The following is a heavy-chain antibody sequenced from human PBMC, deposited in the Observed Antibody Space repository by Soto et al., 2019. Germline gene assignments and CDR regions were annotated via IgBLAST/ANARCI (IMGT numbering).Heavy chain of an antibody. CDR2: IYYSGST. V-gene: IGHV4-39*01. D-gene: IGHD4-17*01. CDR1: GGSISSSSYY. Sequence: QLQLQESGPGLVKPSETLSLTCTVSGGSISSSSYYWGWIRQPPGKGLEWIGSIYYSGSTYYNPSLKRRVTISVDTSKNQFSLKLSSVTAADTAVYYCARNYGFSTYYFDYWGQGTLVTVSS. J-gene: IGHJ4*02. CDR3: ARNYGFSTYYFDY.